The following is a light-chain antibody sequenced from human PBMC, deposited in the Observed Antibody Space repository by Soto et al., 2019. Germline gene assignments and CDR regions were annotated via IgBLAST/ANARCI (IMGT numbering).Light chain of an antibody. J-gene: IGLJ2*01. CDR2: EVS. Sequence: QSALTQPPSASGSPGQSVTISCTGTSSDVGGYNYVFWYQHHPGKAPKLMIYEVSQRPSGVPDRFSGSKSGNTASLTVSGLQADDEADYYCSSYAGSNHVVFGGGTKLTVL. CDR1: SSDVGGYNY. CDR3: SSYAGSNHVV. V-gene: IGLV2-8*01.